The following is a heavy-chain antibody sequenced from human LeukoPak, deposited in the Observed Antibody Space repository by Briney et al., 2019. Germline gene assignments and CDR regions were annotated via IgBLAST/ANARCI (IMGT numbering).Heavy chain of an antibody. Sequence: GASVKVSCKASGYTFTGYYMHWVRQAPGQGLEWMGGIIPIFGTANYAQKFQGRVTITTDESTSTAYMELSSLRSEDTAVYYCARGRWIQLWSSYYYYYMDVWGKGTTVTVSS. CDR2: IIPIFGTA. V-gene: IGHV1-69*05. J-gene: IGHJ6*03. CDR3: ARGRWIQLWSSYYYYYMDV. D-gene: IGHD5-18*01. CDR1: GYTFTGYY.